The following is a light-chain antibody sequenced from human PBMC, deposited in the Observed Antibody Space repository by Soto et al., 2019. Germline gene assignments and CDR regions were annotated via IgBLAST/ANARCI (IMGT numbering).Light chain of an antibody. CDR1: QSVASNQ. CDR3: QQYGGSPQT. V-gene: IGKV3-20*01. Sequence: EIVLTQSPDTLSLSPGERATLSCRASQSVASNQLAWYQHKSGQAPRLLIHGVFTRANGIPDRFSGSGSGTDFTLTISRLAPEDFALYYCQQYGGSPQTFGQGTKVEIK. J-gene: IGKJ1*01. CDR2: GVF.